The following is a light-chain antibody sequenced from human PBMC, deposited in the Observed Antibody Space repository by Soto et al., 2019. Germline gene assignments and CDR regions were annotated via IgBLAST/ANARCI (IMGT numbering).Light chain of an antibody. CDR1: NSNLGAGYD. J-gene: IGLJ3*02. CDR2: GNR. Sequence: QSVLTQPPSVPGAPGQRVTISCTGTNSNLGAGYDVHWYQQLPGAAPKLVIFGNRNRPSGVPERFSGSKSGTSASLAITGLQAEDEADYYCQAYDYSLTAFVFGGGTKLTVL. V-gene: IGLV1-40*01. CDR3: QAYDYSLTAFV.